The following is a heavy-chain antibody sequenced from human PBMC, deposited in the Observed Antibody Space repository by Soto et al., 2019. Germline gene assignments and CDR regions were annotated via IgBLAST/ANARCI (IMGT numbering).Heavy chain of an antibody. CDR3: ARGGQDFWSGPFDY. CDR2: IDNSGST. CDR1: GGSIINYF. D-gene: IGHD3-3*01. Sequence: SETLSLTCTVSGGSIINYFFNWIRQPAGKGLEWIGRIDNSGSTNYNPSLKSRITMSADTSRNQFSLKLNSVTAADTAVYYCARGGQDFWSGPFDYWGQGALVTVSS. V-gene: IGHV4-4*07. J-gene: IGHJ4*02.